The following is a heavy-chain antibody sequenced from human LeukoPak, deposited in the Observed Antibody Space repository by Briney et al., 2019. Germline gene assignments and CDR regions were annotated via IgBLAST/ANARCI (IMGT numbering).Heavy chain of an antibody. J-gene: IGHJ4*02. Sequence: SVKVSCKASGYTFTNYGISWVRQAPGQGLEWMGGIIPIFGTANYAQKFQGRVTITADKSTSTAYMELSSLRSEDTAVYYCASALSSSWYYFDYWGQGTLVTVSS. CDR1: GYTFTNYG. V-gene: IGHV1-69*06. CDR2: IIPIFGTA. CDR3: ASALSSSWYYFDY. D-gene: IGHD6-13*01.